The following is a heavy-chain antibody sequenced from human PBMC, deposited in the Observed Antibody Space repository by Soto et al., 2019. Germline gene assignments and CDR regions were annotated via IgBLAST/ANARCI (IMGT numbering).Heavy chain of an antibody. CDR1: GGSLSSSAYS. Sequence: TSETLSLTCAVSGGSLSSSAYSWSWIRQPPGKGLEWIGFIYQSGSTYYNPSLKSRVTMSLDRPKNQFSLKLSSVTAADTAVYYCARELLFYDSDGFSWDDAFDIWGQGTMVTV. CDR2: IYQSGST. V-gene: IGHV4-30-2*01. D-gene: IGHD3-22*01. CDR3: ARELLFYDSDGFSWDDAFDI. J-gene: IGHJ3*02.